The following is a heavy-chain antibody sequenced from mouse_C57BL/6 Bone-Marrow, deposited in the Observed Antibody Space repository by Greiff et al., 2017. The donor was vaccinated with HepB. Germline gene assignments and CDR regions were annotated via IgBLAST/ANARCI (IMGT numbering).Heavy chain of an antibody. D-gene: IGHD1-1*01. Sequence: EVQLQQSGPELVKPGASVKIPCKASGYTFTDYNMDWVKQSHGKSLEWIGDINPNNGGTIYNQKFKGKATLTVDKSSSTAYMELRSLTSEDTAVYYCARKGSSYAHYYAMDYWGQGTSVTVSS. CDR1: GYTFTDYN. CDR2: INPNNGGT. J-gene: IGHJ4*01. CDR3: ARKGSSYAHYYAMDY. V-gene: IGHV1-18*01.